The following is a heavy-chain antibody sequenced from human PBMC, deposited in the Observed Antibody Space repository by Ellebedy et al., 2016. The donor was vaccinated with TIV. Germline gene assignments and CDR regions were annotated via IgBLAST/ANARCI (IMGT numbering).Heavy chain of an antibody. CDR2: IGNGPI. Sequence: GESLKISCVASGFTFSTYSMNWVRQAPGKGLEWISYIGNGPISYADSVKGRFTISRDTAKNSLFLLMNNLRDEDTAVYYCAREGVGGFDYWGQGTLVTVSS. CDR1: GFTFSTYS. V-gene: IGHV3-48*02. CDR3: AREGVGGFDY. D-gene: IGHD3-10*01. J-gene: IGHJ4*02.